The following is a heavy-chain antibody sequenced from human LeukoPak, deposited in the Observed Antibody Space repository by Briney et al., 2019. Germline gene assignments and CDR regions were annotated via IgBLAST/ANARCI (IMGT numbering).Heavy chain of an antibody. J-gene: IGHJ4*02. V-gene: IGHV3-15*01. CDR1: GFSLTDSW. Sequence: GGSLTLSCSASGFSLTDSWMSWLRQAPGKGLEWLGHIKSKIDGGPISYAGAVRGRFTISRDDSQNTLYLQLNSLKTEDTAVYYCTRNSTLWGQGALVTVSS. CDR2: IKSKIDGGPI. CDR3: TRNSTL. D-gene: IGHD5-24*01.